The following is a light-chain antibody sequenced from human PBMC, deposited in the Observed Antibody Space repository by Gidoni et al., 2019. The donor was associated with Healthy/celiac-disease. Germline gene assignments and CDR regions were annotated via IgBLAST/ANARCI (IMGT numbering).Light chain of an antibody. V-gene: IGKV1-39*01. Sequence: DIQMTQSQSSLSASVGDRVTITCRASQSISSYLNWDQQKPGKAPKLLIYSASSLQSGVPSRFSGSGSGTDFTLTIRSLQPEDFATYYCHQSYSTPRVTFGQGTRLEIK. CDR3: HQSYSTPRVT. CDR1: QSISSY. J-gene: IGKJ5*01. CDR2: SAS.